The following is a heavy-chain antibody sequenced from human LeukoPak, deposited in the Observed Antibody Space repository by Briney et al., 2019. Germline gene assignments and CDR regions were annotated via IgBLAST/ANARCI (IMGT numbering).Heavy chain of an antibody. CDR1: GGSISSSNW. CDR3: ARDLIGSYGVDY. V-gene: IGHV4-4*02. Sequence: SETLSLTCAVSGGSISSSNWWSWVRQPPGKGLEWIGEIYHSGSTNYNPSLKSRVTISVDKSKNQISLKLSSVTAADTAVYYCARDLIGSYGVDYWGQGTLVTVSS. J-gene: IGHJ4*02. CDR2: IYHSGST. D-gene: IGHD1-26*01.